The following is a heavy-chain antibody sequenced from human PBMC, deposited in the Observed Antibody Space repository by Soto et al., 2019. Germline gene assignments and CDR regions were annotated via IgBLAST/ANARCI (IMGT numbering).Heavy chain of an antibody. D-gene: IGHD3-10*01. J-gene: IGHJ4*02. V-gene: IGHV1-8*01. CDR3: ARDGTYYGSGSYYNPFDY. CDR2: MNPNSGNT. CDR1: GYTFTSYD. Sequence: ASVKVSCKASGYTFTSYDINWVRQATGQGLEWMGWMNPNSGNTGYAQKFQGRVTMTRNTSISTAYMELSSLRSEDTAVYYCARDGTYYGSGSYYNPFDYWGQGTLVTVS.